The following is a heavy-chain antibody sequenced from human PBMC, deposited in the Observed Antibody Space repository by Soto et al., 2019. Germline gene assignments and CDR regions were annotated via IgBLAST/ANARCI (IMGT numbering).Heavy chain of an antibody. Sequence: QVQLQESGPGLVKPSETLSLTCTVSGGSVSSGSYYWSWIRQPPGKGLEWIGYIYYSGSTNYNPSLKSRVTISVDTSKNPCSLKLSSVTAADTAVYYCARAPRPGMYGDYVRYFDYWGQGTLVTVSS. CDR3: ARAPRPGMYGDYVRYFDY. V-gene: IGHV4-61*01. CDR1: GGSVSSGSYY. CDR2: IYYSGST. J-gene: IGHJ4*02. D-gene: IGHD4-17*01.